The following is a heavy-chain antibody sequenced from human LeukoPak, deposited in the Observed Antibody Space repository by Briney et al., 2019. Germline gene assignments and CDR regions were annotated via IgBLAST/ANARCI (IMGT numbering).Heavy chain of an antibody. J-gene: IGHJ4*02. V-gene: IGHV4-59*12. CDR1: GVSISSYY. CDR3: ARVLAGFLTGLFDY. D-gene: IGHD3-9*01. CDR2: IYYNGST. Sequence: SETLSLTCTVSGVSISSYYWSWIRQPPGKGLEWIGYIYYNGSTNYNPSLKSRVTISVDTSKNQFSLKLSSVTAADTAVYYCARVLAGFLTGLFDYWGQGTLVTVSS.